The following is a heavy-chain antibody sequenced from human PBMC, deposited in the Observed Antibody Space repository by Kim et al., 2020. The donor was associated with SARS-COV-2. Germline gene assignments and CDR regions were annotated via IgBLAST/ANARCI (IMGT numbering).Heavy chain of an antibody. D-gene: IGHD2-8*01. CDR2: IKQDGSKK. Sequence: GGSLRLSCAASGFTLSTSWMTWVRQAPGKGLEWVANIKQDGSKKFYVDSVKGRFTISRDNAKNSLFLQMNSLRAEDTAVYYCARDSNGAFDIWGQGTMVTVSS. J-gene: IGHJ3*02. CDR1: GFTLSTSW. V-gene: IGHV3-7*03. CDR3: ARDSNGAFDI.